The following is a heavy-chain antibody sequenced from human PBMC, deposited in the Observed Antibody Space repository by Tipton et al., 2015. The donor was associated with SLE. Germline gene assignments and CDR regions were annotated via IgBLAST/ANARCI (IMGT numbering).Heavy chain of an antibody. CDR2: IHDTGSS. D-gene: IGHD3-22*01. CDR1: GASISGYF. J-gene: IGHJ4*02. V-gene: IGHV4-59*12. CDR3: ARDEYRYDGTGYHLLGHFDY. Sequence: TLSLTCIVSGASISGYFWSWIRQPPGKGLEWIGYIHDTGSSNYNPSLQSRVSGSIDTSKNQLSLKLTSVTAADTAVYFCARDEYRYDGTGYHLLGHFDYWGQGTLVTVSS.